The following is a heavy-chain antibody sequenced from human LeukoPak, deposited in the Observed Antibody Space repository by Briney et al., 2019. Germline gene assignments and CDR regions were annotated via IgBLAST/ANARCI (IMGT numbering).Heavy chain of an antibody. CDR2: IYYSGST. V-gene: IGHV4-59*08. Sequence: SETLSLTCTVSGGSISSYYWSWIRQPPGKGLEWIGYIYYSGSTNYNPSLKGRVTISVDTSKNQFSLKLSSVTAADTAVYYCAKTTMVRGAPFDYWGQGTLVTVSS. D-gene: IGHD3-10*01. CDR1: GGSISSYY. CDR3: AKTTMVRGAPFDY. J-gene: IGHJ4*02.